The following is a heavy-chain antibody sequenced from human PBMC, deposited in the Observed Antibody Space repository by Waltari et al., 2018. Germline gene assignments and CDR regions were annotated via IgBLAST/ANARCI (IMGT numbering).Heavy chain of an antibody. J-gene: IGHJ4*02. V-gene: IGHV3-48*03. Sequence: EVQLVESGGGLVQPGGSLRLSCAASGFTFSSYEMNWVRQAPGKGLEWVSYISSSGSTIYYADSEKGRFTISRDNAKNSLYLQMNSLRAEDTAVYYCASGVRRTRNAGFDYWGQGTLVTVSS. CDR3: ASGVRRTRNAGFDY. CDR2: ISSSGSTI. CDR1: GFTFSSYE. D-gene: IGHD1-1*01.